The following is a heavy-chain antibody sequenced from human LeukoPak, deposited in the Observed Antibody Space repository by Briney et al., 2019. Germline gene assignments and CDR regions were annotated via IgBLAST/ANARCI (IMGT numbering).Heavy chain of an antibody. V-gene: IGHV3-74*01. J-gene: IGHJ4*02. D-gene: IGHD6-19*01. CDR3: ARDRSGWYTEVDY. CDR2: IKNAGIDT. CDR1: GFMFSNYY. Sequence: PGGSLRLSCVGSGFMFSNYYMYWVRQAPGKGLVWVSRIKNAGIDTIYADSVKGRFTVSRDNAKNTVYLQMSSLRAEDTAVYYCARDRSGWYTEVDYWGQGTLVTVSS.